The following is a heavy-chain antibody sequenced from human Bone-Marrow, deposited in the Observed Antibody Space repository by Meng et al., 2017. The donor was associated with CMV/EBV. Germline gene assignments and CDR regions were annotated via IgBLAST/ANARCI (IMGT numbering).Heavy chain of an antibody. CDR1: GFTFSSYA. Sequence: GESLKISCAASGFTFSSYAMSWVRQAPGKGLEWVSVIYSGGSSTYYADSVKGRFTISRDNSKNTLYLQMNSLRAEDTAVYYCAKGRLYGGNSHFDYWGQGTLVTVSS. CDR3: AKGRLYGGNSHFDY. D-gene: IGHD4-23*01. CDR2: IYSGGSST. V-gene: IGHV3-23*03. J-gene: IGHJ4*02.